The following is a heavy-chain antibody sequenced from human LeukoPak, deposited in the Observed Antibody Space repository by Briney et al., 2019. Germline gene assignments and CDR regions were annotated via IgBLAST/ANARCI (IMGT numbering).Heavy chain of an antibody. V-gene: IGHV3-33*06. J-gene: IGHJ3*02. CDR1: GFTFSSYG. CDR3: AKERGPFDAFDI. CDR2: IWSDGNNR. Sequence: GGSLRLSCAASGFTFSSYGMHWVRQAPGKGLEWVAVIWSDGNNRFYADSVKGRFTFSRDNSKNTLSLQMSSLRAEDTAVYYCAKERGPFDAFDIWGPGTRVTVSS.